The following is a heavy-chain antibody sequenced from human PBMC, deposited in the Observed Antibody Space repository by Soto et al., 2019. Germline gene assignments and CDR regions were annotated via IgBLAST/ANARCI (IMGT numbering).Heavy chain of an antibody. D-gene: IGHD6-19*01. CDR2: TNPNSGNT. CDR1: GYTFTSYD. CDR3: ARVLAVAGTGAYWYFDL. V-gene: IGHV1-8*01. J-gene: IGHJ2*01. Sequence: QVQLVQSGAEVKKPGASVKVSCKASGYTFTSYDINWVRQATGQGLEWMGWTNPNSGNTGYAQKFQGRVTMTRNTYLCTAYMELSSLRSEDTVVYYCARVLAVAGTGAYWYFDLWGRGTLVTVSS.